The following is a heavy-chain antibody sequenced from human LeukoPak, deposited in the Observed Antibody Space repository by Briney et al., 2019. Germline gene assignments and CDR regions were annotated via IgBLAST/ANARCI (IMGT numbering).Heavy chain of an antibody. CDR1: GFTFSSYS. D-gene: IGHD6-13*01. V-gene: IGHV3-21*01. CDR2: ISSSSSYI. Sequence: PGGSLRLSCAASGFTFSSYSMNWVRQAPGKGLEWVSSISSSSSYIYYAYSVKGRFTISRDNAKNSLYLQMNSLRAEDTAVYYCARDGIAAAGREVDYYYYMDVWGKGTTVNVSS. CDR3: ARDGIAAAGREVDYYYYMDV. J-gene: IGHJ6*03.